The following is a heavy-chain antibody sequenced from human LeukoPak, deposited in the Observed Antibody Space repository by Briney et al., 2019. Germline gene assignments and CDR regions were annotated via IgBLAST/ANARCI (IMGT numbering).Heavy chain of an antibody. CDR3: ARDYKYAFDN. Sequence: GGSLRLSCPACRFTYSDYILNWLRQAPGKELEWISYIGIDSGNTNYADSVKGRFTISGDKAKNSLYLQMNSLRVEVTAVYYCARDYKYAFDNWGQGTLVTVSS. CDR1: RFTYSDYI. V-gene: IGHV3-11*06. J-gene: IGHJ4*02. D-gene: IGHD5-24*01. CDR2: IGIDSGNT.